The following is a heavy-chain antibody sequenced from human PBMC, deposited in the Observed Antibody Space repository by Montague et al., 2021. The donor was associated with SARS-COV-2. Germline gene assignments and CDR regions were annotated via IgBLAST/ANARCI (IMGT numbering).Heavy chain of an antibody. CDR2: THYSGTT. V-gene: IGHV4-59*12. D-gene: IGHD2-8*02. CDR3: ARGTAYDHVYY. Sequence: SETLSLTCTASSGSLSGYYWSWIRQPPGKGLEWIGFTHYSGTTKXNPSLKSRLNMSLDTSKNQFSLTLNSVTAADTAIYYCARGTAYDHVYYWGQGAPVTAAS. CDR1: SGSLSGYY. J-gene: IGHJ4*02.